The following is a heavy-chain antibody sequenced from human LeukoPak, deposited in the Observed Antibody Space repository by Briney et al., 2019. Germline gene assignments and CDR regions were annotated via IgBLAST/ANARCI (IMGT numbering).Heavy chain of an antibody. V-gene: IGHV4-59*01. CDR2: IYYSGST. CDR1: GGSISGYY. J-gene: IGHJ5*02. Sequence: KPSETLSLTCTVPGGSISGYYWGWIREPPGKGLEWVGYIYYSGSTNYNPSLKSRVTISVDTSKNQFSLKLSSVTAADTAVYYCARGCSAGTPHNWFDPWGQGTLVTVSS. D-gene: IGHD6-13*01. CDR3: ARGCSAGTPHNWFDP.